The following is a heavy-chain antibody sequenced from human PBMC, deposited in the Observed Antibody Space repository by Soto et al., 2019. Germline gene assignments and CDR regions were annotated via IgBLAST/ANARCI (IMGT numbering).Heavy chain of an antibody. J-gene: IGHJ4*02. CDR2: IYSTGGT. D-gene: IGHD4-17*01. V-gene: IGHV4-61*01. CDR1: GGSVSSGSAY. CDR3: AGHDYGDYFFDY. Sequence: QVQLQESGPGLVRPSETLSLTCTVSGGSVSSGSAYWSWIRQAPGKGLEWIGHIYSTGGTNYNPSLKSRVTLSVDTSKNQFSLKLSSVTAADTAVYYCAGHDYGDYFFDYWGQGTLVTVSS.